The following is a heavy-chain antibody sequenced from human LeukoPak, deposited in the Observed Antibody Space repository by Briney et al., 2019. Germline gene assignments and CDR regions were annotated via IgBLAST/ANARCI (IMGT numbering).Heavy chain of an antibody. J-gene: IGHJ4*02. D-gene: IGHD6-13*01. Sequence: ASVKVSCKASGYTFTSYYMHWVRQAPRQGLEWMGIINPSDGSTSYAQNFQGRITMTRDTSTSTVYMELSSLRSEDTAVYYCARSIPPAAYYFDYWGQGTLVTVSS. CDR2: INPSDGST. CDR1: GYTFTSYY. CDR3: ARSIPPAAYYFDY. V-gene: IGHV1-46*01.